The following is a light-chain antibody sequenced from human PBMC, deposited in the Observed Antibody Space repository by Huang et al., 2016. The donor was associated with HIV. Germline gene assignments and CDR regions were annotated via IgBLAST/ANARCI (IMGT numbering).Light chain of an antibody. J-gene: IGKJ1*01. Sequence: EIVLTQSPATLSLSPGERATLSCRASQSVRNYLAWYQQKPGQAPRLLIYDASNRATGTPAGFSGSGSGTACTLTISSLEPEDFAVYYCQQRSDWPPWTFGQGTKVEIK. CDR2: DAS. V-gene: IGKV3-11*01. CDR1: QSVRNY. CDR3: QQRSDWPPWT.